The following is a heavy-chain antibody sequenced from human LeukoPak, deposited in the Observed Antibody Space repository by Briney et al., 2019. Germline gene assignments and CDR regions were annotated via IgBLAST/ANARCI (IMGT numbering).Heavy chain of an antibody. CDR1: GGSFSGYY. CDR3: ARQGTVGATKGSPDY. D-gene: IGHD1-26*01. CDR2: INHSGST. Sequence: SETLSLTCAVYGGSFSGYYWSWIRQPPGKGLEWIGEINHSGSTNYNPSLKSRVTISVDTSKNQFSLKLSSVTAADTAVYYCARQGTVGATKGSPDYWGQGTLVTVSS. J-gene: IGHJ4*02. V-gene: IGHV4-34*01.